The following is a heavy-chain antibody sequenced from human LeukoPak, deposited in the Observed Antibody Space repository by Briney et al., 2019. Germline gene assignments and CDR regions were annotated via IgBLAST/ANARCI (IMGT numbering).Heavy chain of an antibody. J-gene: IGHJ5*02. Sequence: ASVTVSFKASGYTFTGYYMHWVRQAPGQGLEWMGWINPNSGGTNYAQKFQGRVTMTRDTSISTAYMELSRLRSDDTAVYYCARELLWFGELLQGNWFDPWGQGTLVTVSS. V-gene: IGHV1-2*02. D-gene: IGHD3-10*01. CDR1: GYTFTGYY. CDR2: INPNSGGT. CDR3: ARELLWFGELLQGNWFDP.